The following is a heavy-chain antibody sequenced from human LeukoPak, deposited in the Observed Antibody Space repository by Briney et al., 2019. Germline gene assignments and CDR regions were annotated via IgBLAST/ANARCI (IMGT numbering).Heavy chain of an antibody. Sequence: HGESLKISCKGSRYRFNAYWIAWVRQVPGKGLEWMGIIYPDDSDTRYSPSFQGQVTISADKSVRTAYLQWSSLKASDTAMYYCARPNITSYYDSRGYDAFDVWGQGTMITVSS. CDR1: RYRFNAYW. D-gene: IGHD3-22*01. CDR2: IYPDDSDT. V-gene: IGHV5-51*01. CDR3: ARPNITSYYDSRGYDAFDV. J-gene: IGHJ3*01.